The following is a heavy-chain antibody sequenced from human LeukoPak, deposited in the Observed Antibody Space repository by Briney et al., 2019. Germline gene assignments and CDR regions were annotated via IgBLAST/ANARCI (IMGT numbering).Heavy chain of an antibody. Sequence: PGGSLRLSCAASGFTFSSYGMPWVRQAPGKGLEWVAVISYDGSNKYYADSVKGRFTISRDNSKNTLYLQMNSLRAEGTAVYYCARAHYNWNEPPFDHWGQGVLVTVSS. D-gene: IGHD1-20*01. J-gene: IGHJ4*02. CDR2: ISYDGSNK. V-gene: IGHV3-30*03. CDR1: GFTFSSYG. CDR3: ARAHYNWNEPPFDH.